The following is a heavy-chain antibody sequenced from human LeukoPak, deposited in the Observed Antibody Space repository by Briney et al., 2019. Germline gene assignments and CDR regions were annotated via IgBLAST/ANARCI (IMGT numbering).Heavy chain of an antibody. V-gene: IGHV4-31*01. CDR3: ARDRGYGSGSYYYDY. J-gene: IGHJ4*02. CDR1: GGSINSGGYY. D-gene: IGHD3-10*01. Sequence: KSSETLSLTCTVSGGSINSGGYYWSWIRQHPGKGLEWIGYIYYSGSTYYNPSLKSQVTISIDTSKNQFSLKLSSVTAADTAVYYCARDRGYGSGSYYYDYWGQGTLVTVSS. CDR2: IYYSGST.